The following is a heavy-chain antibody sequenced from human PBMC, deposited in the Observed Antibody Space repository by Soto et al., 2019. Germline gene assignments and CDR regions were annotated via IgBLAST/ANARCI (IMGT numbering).Heavy chain of an antibody. D-gene: IGHD6-19*01. CDR3: GNGGGDYSSGWYGAFDI. J-gene: IGHJ3*02. CDR1: GFTFNSYA. CDR2: ISGSGGST. Sequence: EVQLLESGGGLVQPGGSLRLSCAASGFTFNSYAMSWVRQAPGKGLEWVSVISGSGGSTYYADSVKGRFTISRDNSKNTLDRQMNSLRGEDTGVYYCGNGGGDYSSGWYGAFDIWGQGTMVTVSS. V-gene: IGHV3-23*01.